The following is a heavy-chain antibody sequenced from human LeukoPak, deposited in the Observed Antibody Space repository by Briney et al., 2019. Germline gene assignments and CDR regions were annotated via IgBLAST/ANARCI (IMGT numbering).Heavy chain of an antibody. CDR2: IKQDGSEK. D-gene: IGHD5-12*01. CDR1: GFTFSSYW. CDR3: ARRARGYSGYDPTGYFDY. V-gene: IGHV3-7*01. J-gene: IGHJ4*02. Sequence: PGGSLRLSCAASGFTFSSYWMSWVRQAPGKGLEWVANIKQDGSEKYYVDSVKGRFTISRDNSKNTLYLQMNSLRAEDTAVYYCARRARGYSGYDPTGYFDYWGQGTLVTVSS.